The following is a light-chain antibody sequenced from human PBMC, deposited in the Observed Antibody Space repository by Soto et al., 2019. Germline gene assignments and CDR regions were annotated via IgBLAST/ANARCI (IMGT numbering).Light chain of an antibody. J-gene: IGLJ1*01. CDR2: GNN. CDR3: QSYDSSRGNV. V-gene: IGLV1-40*02. CDR1: SSNIGAGYD. Sequence: QSAMTQPPSVSGAPGQRVTISCTGRSSNIGAGYDVHWYQQLPGTAPKLLIYGNNNRPSGVPDRFSGSKSGTSASLAITGLQAEDEADYYCQSYDSSRGNVFGTGTKVNVL.